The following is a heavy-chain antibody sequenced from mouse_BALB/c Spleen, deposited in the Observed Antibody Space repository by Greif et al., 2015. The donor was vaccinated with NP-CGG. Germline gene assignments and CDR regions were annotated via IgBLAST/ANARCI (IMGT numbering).Heavy chain of an antibody. Sequence: DVKLQESGPSLVKPSQTLSLTCSVTGDSITSGYWNWIRKFPGNKLEYMGYISYSSSTYYNPSLKSRISITRDTSKNQYYLQLNSVTTEDTATYYCARYYYGSSYYFDYWGQGTTLTVSS. D-gene: IGHD1-1*01. CDR2: ISYSSST. J-gene: IGHJ2*01. CDR1: GDSITSGY. CDR3: ARYYYGSSYYFDY. V-gene: IGHV3-8*02.